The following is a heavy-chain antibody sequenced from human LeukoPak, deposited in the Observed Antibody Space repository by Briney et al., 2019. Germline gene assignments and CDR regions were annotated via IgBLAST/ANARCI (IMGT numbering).Heavy chain of an antibody. CDR2: TFQGGGEI. D-gene: IGHD5-12*01. CDR3: AKWAGGYDFDY. CDR1: GFTFSDFA. J-gene: IGHJ4*02. Sequence: GGSLRLSCAASGFTFSDFAMIWVRQPPGKGLEWVSSTFQGGGEIHYADSVKGRFTISRDNSKNTLYLQMNSLRAEDTAVYYCAKWAGGYDFDYWGQGTLVTVSS. V-gene: IGHV3-23*01.